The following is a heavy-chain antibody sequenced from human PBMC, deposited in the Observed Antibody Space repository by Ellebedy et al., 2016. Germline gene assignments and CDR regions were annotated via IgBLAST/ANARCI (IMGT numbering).Heavy chain of an antibody. CDR3: ARDLRDGYNYYLGY. J-gene: IGHJ4*02. V-gene: IGHV1-3*01. CDR2: INAGNGNT. CDR1: GYTFTSYA. D-gene: IGHD5-24*01. Sequence: ASVKVSCKAFGYTFTSYAMHWVRQAPGQRLEWMGWINAGNGNTKYSQKFQGRVTITRDTSASTAYMELSSLRSEDTAVYYCARDLRDGYNYYLGYWGQGTLVTVSS.